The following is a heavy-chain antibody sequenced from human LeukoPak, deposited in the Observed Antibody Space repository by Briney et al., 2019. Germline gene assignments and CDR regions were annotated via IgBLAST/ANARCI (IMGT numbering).Heavy chain of an antibody. CDR1: GFTFSSYW. J-gene: IGHJ4*02. CDR2: IKQDGSEK. D-gene: IGHD5-12*01. CDR3: ARDLKGVYSGYDGLADY. Sequence: PGGSLRLSCAASGFTFSSYWMSWVRQAPGKGLEWVANIKQDGSEKYYVDSVKGRFTISRDNAKNSLYLQMNSLRAEDTAVYYCARDLKGVYSGYDGLADYWGQGTLVTVSS. V-gene: IGHV3-7*01.